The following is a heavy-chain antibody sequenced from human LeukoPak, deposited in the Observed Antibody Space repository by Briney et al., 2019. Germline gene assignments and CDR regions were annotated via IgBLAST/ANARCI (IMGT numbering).Heavy chain of an antibody. CDR2: INPNTGGT. CDR1: GYTFTGYY. Sequence: ASVKVSCKASGYTFTGYYIHWVRQAPGQGLEWMGRINPNTGGTDYAQKFQGRVTMTRDTSITTAYMELSRLTSDDTAIYYCAKVPPSITAAGNWLGPWAREPWSPSPQ. D-gene: IGHD6-13*01. J-gene: IGHJ5*02. CDR3: AKVPPSITAAGNWLGP. V-gene: IGHV1-2*06.